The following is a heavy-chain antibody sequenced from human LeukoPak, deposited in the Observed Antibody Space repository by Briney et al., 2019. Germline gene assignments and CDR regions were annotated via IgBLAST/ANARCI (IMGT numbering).Heavy chain of an antibody. Sequence: PSETLSLTCAVSGYSISSGYYWGWIRQPPGKGLEWIGSIYHSGSTYYNPSLKSRVTMSVDTSKNQFSLKLSSVTAADTAVYYCARHVSPNDAFDIWGQGTMVTVSS. CDR2: IYHSGST. CDR3: ARHVSPNDAFDI. J-gene: IGHJ3*02. D-gene: IGHD3-16*01. CDR1: GYSISSGYY. V-gene: IGHV4-38-2*01.